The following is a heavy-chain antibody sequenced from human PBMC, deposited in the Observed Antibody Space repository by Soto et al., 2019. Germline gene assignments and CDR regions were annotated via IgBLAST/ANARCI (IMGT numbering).Heavy chain of an antibody. D-gene: IGHD3-22*01. J-gene: IGHJ6*02. Sequence: PSETLSLTCTVSGGSISSGDYYWSWIRQPPGKGLEWTGYIYYSGRTYYNPSLRSRLTMSVDTSKNQFSLRLSSVTAADTAVYYCARVKYSSPPESEDYYGMDVWGQGTTVTVSS. V-gene: IGHV4-30-4*01. CDR1: GGSISSGDYY. CDR2: IYYSGRT. CDR3: ARVKYSSPPESEDYYGMDV.